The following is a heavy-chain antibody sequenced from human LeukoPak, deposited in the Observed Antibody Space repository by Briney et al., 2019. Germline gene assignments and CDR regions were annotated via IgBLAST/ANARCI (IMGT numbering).Heavy chain of an antibody. CDR3: EKERVGYFYGQVGY. J-gene: IGHJ4*02. V-gene: IGHV3-23*01. D-gene: IGHD2/OR15-2a*01. CDR2: ISGSGGST. CDR1: GCTFSSYA. Sequence: PGGSLRLSCAACGCTFSSYAMSWARQAPGKGLEWVSGISGSGGSTYYADSVKGRFTISRDNSKDTLYLQMNSLRAEDTAVYYCEKERVGYFYGQVGYWGQGTLVTVSS.